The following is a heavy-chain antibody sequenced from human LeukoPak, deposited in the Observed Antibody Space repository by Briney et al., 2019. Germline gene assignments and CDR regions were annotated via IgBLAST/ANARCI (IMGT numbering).Heavy chain of an antibody. CDR2: IHFSGSS. V-gene: IGHV4-59*08. CDR3: ASRSAVTVSGFDY. Sequence: SETVSLTCTVSGGSINNYYWNWIRQPPGKGLEWIGYIHFSGSSRYNPSLKSRVTMSLDTSKNELSLNLSSATAADTAVYYCASRSAVTVSGFDYWGQGTLVTVSS. CDR1: GGSINNYY. D-gene: IGHD3-10*01. J-gene: IGHJ4*02.